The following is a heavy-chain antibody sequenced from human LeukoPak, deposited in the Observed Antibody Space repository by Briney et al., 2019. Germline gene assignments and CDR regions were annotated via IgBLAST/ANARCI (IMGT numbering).Heavy chain of an antibody. CDR1: GYTFTGYY. CDR3: ARAGGYCSTTSCSEIDY. Sequence: ASVTVSCKASGYTFTGYYMHWVRQAPGQGLEWMGWIHPNTGDTHYAQKFQGRVTMTRDTSISTAYMDLSRLRSDDTAVYYCARAGGYCSTTSCSEIDYWGQGTLVTVSS. J-gene: IGHJ4*02. CDR2: IHPNTGDT. D-gene: IGHD2-2*01. V-gene: IGHV1-2*02.